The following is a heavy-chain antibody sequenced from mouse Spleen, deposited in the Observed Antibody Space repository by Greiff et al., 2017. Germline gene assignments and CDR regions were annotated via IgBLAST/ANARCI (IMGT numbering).Heavy chain of an antibody. J-gene: IGHJ4*01. CDR3: ARRDYPYAMDY. V-gene: IGHV1-42*01. Sequence: EVKLMESGPELVKPGASVKISCKASGYSFTGYYMNWVKQSPEKSLEWIGEINPSTGGTTYNQKFKAKATLTVDKSSSTAYMQLKSLTSEDSAVYYCARRDYPYAMDYWGQGTSVTVSS. D-gene: IGHD5-5*01. CDR2: INPSTGGT. CDR1: GYSFTGYY.